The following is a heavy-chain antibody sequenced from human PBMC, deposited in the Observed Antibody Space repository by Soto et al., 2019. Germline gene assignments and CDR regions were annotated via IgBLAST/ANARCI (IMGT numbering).Heavy chain of an antibody. J-gene: IGHJ2*01. CDR2: LSGSDDST. CDR3: AKVYGGHCFFDH. Sequence: EVQLLESGGGLVQPGGSLRLSCAASGFTFSSYALSWVRQAPGKGLEWVSGLSGSDDSTFYTDSVKGRFTISRDNSKNPFYLQMNSLRAEDTAVYYCAKVYGGHCFFDHWGRGTLVTVSS. D-gene: IGHD4-17*01. V-gene: IGHV3-23*01. CDR1: GFTFSSYA.